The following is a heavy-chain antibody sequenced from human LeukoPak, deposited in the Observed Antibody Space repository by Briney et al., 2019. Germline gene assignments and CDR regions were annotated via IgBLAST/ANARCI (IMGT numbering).Heavy chain of an antibody. D-gene: IGHD3-10*01. V-gene: IGHV5-10-1*01. J-gene: IGHJ5*02. CDR3: ARRRSRITMVRGVNEWFDP. Sequence: GESLKISCKGSGYSFTSYWISWVRQMPGKGLEGMGRIDPTDSYTDYSPSFQGHVTISVDKSISTAYLQWNSLKASDTAMYYCARRRSRITMVRGVNEWFDPWGQGTLVTVSS. CDR1: GYSFTSYW. CDR2: IDPTDSYT.